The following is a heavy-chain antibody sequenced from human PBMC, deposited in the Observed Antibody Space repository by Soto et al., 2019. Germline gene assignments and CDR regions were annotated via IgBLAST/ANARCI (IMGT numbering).Heavy chain of an antibody. CDR3: SRRRSTVTSLHY. CDR2: IYHSGST. Sequence: SETLSLSCAVSGGSISRGGYSWSWIRQPPGKGLEWIGYIYHSGSTYYNPSLKSRVTISVDRSKNQFSLKLSSVTAADTAVYYCSRRRSTVTSLHYWGQGTLVSVSS. D-gene: IGHD4-4*01. CDR1: GGSISRGGYS. J-gene: IGHJ4*02. V-gene: IGHV4-30-2*01.